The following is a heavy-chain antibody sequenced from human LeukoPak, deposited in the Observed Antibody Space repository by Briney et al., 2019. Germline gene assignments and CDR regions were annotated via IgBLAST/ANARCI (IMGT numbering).Heavy chain of an antibody. Sequence: GGSLRLSCAASGFTFSSYSMNWVRQAPGKGLEWVSSISSSSSYIYYADSVKGRFTISRDNAKNSLYLQMNSLRAEDMALYYCAKDHSGNGGMDAFDIWGQGTMVTVSS. D-gene: IGHD5-12*01. J-gene: IGHJ3*02. CDR1: GFTFSSYS. CDR2: ISSSSSYI. V-gene: IGHV3-21*04. CDR3: AKDHSGNGGMDAFDI.